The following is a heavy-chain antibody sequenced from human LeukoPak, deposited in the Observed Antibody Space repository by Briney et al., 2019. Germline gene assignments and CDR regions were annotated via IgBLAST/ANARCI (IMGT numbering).Heavy chain of an antibody. Sequence: SETLSLTCTVSGGSISSGGYYWSWIRQHPGEGLEWIGYIYYSGSTYYNPSLKSRVTISVDTSKNQFSLKLSSVTAADTAVYYCARERWYSSGWSREGFDYWGQGTLVTVSS. CDR2: IYYSGST. J-gene: IGHJ4*02. CDR1: GGSISSGGYY. V-gene: IGHV4-31*03. D-gene: IGHD6-19*01. CDR3: ARERWYSSGWSREGFDY.